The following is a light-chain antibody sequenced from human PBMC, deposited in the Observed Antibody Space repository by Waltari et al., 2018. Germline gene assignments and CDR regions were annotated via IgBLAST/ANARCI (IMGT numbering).Light chain of an antibody. CDR3: LVWHSTTDHHGV. V-gene: IGLV3-21*04. CDR2: YDS. J-gene: IGLJ2*01. CDR1: IIGSKS. Sequence: SYVVTQSPSVSVAPGETARITCGGDIIGSKSVHWYQQRPGQAPVLVISYDSDRPSGIPGRFSGANSGNTATLTISWVEADDEADYYCLVWHSTTDHHGVFGGGTKLTVL.